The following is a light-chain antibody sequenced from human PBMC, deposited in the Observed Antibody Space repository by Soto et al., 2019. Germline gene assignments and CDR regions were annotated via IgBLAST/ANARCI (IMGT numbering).Light chain of an antibody. Sequence: MTQSPSSVSASVGDRVTITCRASQDIFNYLAWYQQKPGQAPRLLIYGASTRATGIPARFSGSGSGTEFTLTISSLRSEDFAVYYCQQYNNWPRITFGQGTRLEIK. J-gene: IGKJ5*01. CDR2: GAS. CDR1: QDIFNY. V-gene: IGKV3-15*01. CDR3: QQYNNWPRIT.